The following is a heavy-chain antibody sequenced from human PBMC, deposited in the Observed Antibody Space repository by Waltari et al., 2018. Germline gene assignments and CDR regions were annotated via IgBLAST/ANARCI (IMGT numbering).Heavy chain of an antibody. CDR3: ARDEEDGDYGF. CDR2: IYHSGST. Sequence: QVQLQESGPGLVKPSETLSLTCAVSGYSISSGYYWGWIRQPPGKGLEWIGIIYHSGSTYYNPSLKSRVTISVDTSKNQFSLKLSSVTAADTAVYYCARDEEDGDYGFWGQGTLVTVSS. V-gene: IGHV4-38-2*02. D-gene: IGHD4-17*01. CDR1: GYSISSGYY. J-gene: IGHJ4*02.